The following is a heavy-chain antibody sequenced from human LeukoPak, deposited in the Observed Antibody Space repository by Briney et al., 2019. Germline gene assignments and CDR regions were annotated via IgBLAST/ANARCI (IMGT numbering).Heavy chain of an antibody. J-gene: IGHJ4*02. V-gene: IGHV3-33*01. CDR3: ARDGQWLADFDY. Sequence: PGRSLRLSCAASGFTLSSYGMHWVRQAPGKGLEWVAVIWYDGSNKYYADSVKGRFTISRDNSKNTLYLQMNSLRAEDTAVYYCARDGQWLADFDYWGQGTLVTVSS. CDR2: IWYDGSNK. CDR1: GFTLSSYG. D-gene: IGHD6-19*01.